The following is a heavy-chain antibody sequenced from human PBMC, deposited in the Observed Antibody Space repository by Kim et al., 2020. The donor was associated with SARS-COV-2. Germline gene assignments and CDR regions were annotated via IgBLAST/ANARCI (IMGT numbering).Heavy chain of an antibody. CDR3: ARASTVITAWFDP. D-gene: IGHD4-17*01. CDR2: ISSDGSKK. Sequence: GGSLRLSCAASGFTFSSYSMHWVRQAPGKGLEWVAVISSDGSKKYYADSVKGRFTISRENSKNTLYLQMNSLRVEDTAVHYCARASTVITAWFDPWGQGTLVTVSS. J-gene: IGHJ5*02. CDR1: GFTFSSYS. V-gene: IGHV3-30*04.